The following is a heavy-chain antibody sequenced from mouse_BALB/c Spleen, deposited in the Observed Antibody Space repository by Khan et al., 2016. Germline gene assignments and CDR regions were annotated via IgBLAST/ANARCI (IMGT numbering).Heavy chain of an antibody. Sequence: VQLQQSGPELVKPGASVKMSCKASGYTFTSYIMHWVKQKPGQGLEWIGYINPYNDGSKYNEKFKGKATLTSDKSSSTAYKELSSLTSEDSAVYYCARKNYYVSSFYWYFDVWGAGTTVTVSS. D-gene: IGHD1-1*01. V-gene: IGHV1S136*01. J-gene: IGHJ1*01. CDR3: ARKNYYVSSFYWYFDV. CDR1: GYTFTSYI. CDR2: INPYNDGS.